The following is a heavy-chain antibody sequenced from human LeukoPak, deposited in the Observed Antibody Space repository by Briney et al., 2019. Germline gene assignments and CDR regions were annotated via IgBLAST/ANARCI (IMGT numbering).Heavy chain of an antibody. J-gene: IGHJ4*02. V-gene: IGHV4-34*01. Sequence: PSETLSLTCAVYGGSFSGYYWSWIRQPPGKGLEWIGEVNHSGSTNYNPSLKSRVTISVDKSKNQFSLKLSSVTAADTAVYYCARDYHDSSLDYWGQGTLVTVSS. CDR3: ARDYHDSSLDY. CDR1: GGSFSGYY. CDR2: VNHSGST. D-gene: IGHD3-22*01.